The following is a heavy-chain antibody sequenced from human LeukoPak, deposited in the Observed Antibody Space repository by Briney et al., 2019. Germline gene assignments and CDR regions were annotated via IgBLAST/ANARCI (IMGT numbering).Heavy chain of an antibody. CDR1: RHSAASNSAA. CDR3: ARSGGWLDS. D-gene: IGHD2-15*01. Sequence: SQTLSPTSAISRHSAASNSAACNWIRQSPSRGLEWRRRTYYRPKRHKDYGAYVQRRVTTQQDTSTRRFSVQLNSVTPEDTAVYYCARSGGWLDSWGQGTLVTVSS. CDR2: TYYRPKRHK. J-gene: IGHJ5*02. V-gene: IGHV6-1*01.